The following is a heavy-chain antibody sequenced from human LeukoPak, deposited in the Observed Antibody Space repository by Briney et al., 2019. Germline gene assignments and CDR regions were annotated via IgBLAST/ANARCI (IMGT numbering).Heavy chain of an antibody. CDR3: ARVSSGWSRAFDI. D-gene: IGHD6-19*01. Sequence: GGSLRLSCAASGFTVSSNYMSWVRQAPGKGLEWVSVIYSGGSTYYADSVKGRFTISRDNSKNTLYLQMNSLRAEDTAVYYCARVSSGWSRAFDIWGQGTMVTVSS. J-gene: IGHJ3*02. CDR2: IYSGGST. CDR1: GFTVSSNY. V-gene: IGHV3-66*02.